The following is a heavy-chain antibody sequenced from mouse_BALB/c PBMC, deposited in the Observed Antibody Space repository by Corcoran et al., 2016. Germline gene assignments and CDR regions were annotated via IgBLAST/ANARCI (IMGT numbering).Heavy chain of an antibody. Sequence: EVQLQQSGAELVKPGASVKLSCTASGFNIKDTYMHWVKQRPEQGLEWIGRIDPANGNTKYDPKFQGKATITADTSSNTAYLQFSSLTSEDTAVYYRARDWDGEYFDVWGAGTTVTVSS. CDR3: ARDWDGEYFDV. CDR2: IDPANGNT. CDR1: GFNIKDTY. D-gene: IGHD4-1*01. V-gene: IGHV14-3*02. J-gene: IGHJ1*01.